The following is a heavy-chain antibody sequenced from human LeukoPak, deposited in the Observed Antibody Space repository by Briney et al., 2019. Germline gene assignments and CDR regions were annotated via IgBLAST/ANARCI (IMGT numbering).Heavy chain of an antibody. J-gene: IGHJ4*02. CDR1: GFTVSSNY. CDR2: IYSGGST. V-gene: IGHV3-66*01. Sequence: GGSLRLSCAASGFTVSSNYMSWVRQAPGKGLEWVSVIYSGGSTYYADSVKGRFTISRDNSKNTLYLQMNSLRAEDTAVYYCARVARLSSGWYGLLDYWGQGTLVTVSS. CDR3: ARVARLSSGWYGLLDY. D-gene: IGHD6-19*01.